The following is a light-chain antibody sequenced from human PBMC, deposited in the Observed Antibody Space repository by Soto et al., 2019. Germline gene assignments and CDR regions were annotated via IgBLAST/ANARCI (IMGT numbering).Light chain of an antibody. CDR2: DAS. J-gene: IGKJ4*01. CDR3: QQYNTYPLT. V-gene: IGKV1-5*01. CDR1: QSISSW. Sequence: DIQMTQSPSTLSASVGDRVTITCRASQSISSWLAWYQQKPGKAPNLLIYDASTLDGGVPSRFSDRRSGTDFTLTISSLQPSDFATYYCQQYNTYPLTFGGGAKVDIK.